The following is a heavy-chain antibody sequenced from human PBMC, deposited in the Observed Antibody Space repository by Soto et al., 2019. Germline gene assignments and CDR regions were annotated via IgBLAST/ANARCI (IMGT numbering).Heavy chain of an antibody. Sequence: PSQTLSLTCAISGDSVSSNSAAWNWIRQSPSRGLEWLGRTYYRSKWYNDYAVSVKSRITINPDTSKNQFSLQLNSVTPEDTAVYYCARDVPNLARLANWFDPWGQGTLVTVSS. D-gene: IGHD6-6*01. V-gene: IGHV6-1*01. CDR3: ARDVPNLARLANWFDP. J-gene: IGHJ5*02. CDR2: TYYRSKWYN. CDR1: GDSVSSNSAA.